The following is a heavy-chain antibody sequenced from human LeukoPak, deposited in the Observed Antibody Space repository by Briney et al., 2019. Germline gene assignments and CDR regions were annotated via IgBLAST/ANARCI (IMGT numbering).Heavy chain of an antibody. CDR1: GYTFTGYY. CDR3: ARGYCGGDCYLFDY. J-gene: IGHJ4*02. D-gene: IGHD2-21*02. Sequence: ASVKVSCKASGYTFTGYYMHWVRQAPGQGHEWMGWINPNSGGTNYAQKFQGRVTMTRDTSISTAYMELSRLRSDDTAVYYCARGYCGGDCYLFDYWGQGTLVTVSS. V-gene: IGHV1-2*02. CDR2: INPNSGGT.